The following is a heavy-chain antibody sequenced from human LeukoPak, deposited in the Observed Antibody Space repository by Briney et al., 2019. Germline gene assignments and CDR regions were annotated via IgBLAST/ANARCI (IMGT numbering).Heavy chain of an antibody. Sequence: PSETLSHTCTVSGGSISSYYWSWIRQPPGKGLEWIGHIYISGSTNYNPSLKSRVTMSVDTSKNQFSLKLSSVTAADTAVYYCARELGAFDYYYYYMDVWGKGTTVTVSS. CDR3: ARELGAFDYYYYYMDV. CDR1: GGSISSYY. V-gene: IGHV4-4*07. J-gene: IGHJ6*03. CDR2: IYISGST. D-gene: IGHD1-26*01.